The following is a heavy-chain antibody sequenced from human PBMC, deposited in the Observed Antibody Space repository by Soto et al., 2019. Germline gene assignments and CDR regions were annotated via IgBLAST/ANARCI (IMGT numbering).Heavy chain of an antibody. Sequence: PGGSLRLSCASSGFTVSSNYMSWVRQAPGKGLEWVSVIYSGGSTYYADSVKGRFTISRDNSKNTLYLQMNSLRAEDTAVYYCARDPFPSGDPFDYWGQGTLVTVSS. D-gene: IGHD4-17*01. V-gene: IGHV3-66*01. CDR2: IYSGGST. CDR3: ARDPFPSGDPFDY. J-gene: IGHJ4*02. CDR1: GFTVSSNY.